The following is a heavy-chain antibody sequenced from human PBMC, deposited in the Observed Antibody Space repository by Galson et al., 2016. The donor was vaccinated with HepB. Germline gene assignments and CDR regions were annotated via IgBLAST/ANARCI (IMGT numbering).Heavy chain of an antibody. D-gene: IGHD5-18*01. Sequence: SLRLSCAASGFTFSDYYMTWIRQAPGKGLEWVSYISGSSGYRNYADTVKGRFTISRDNRKNSLYLQINSLRAEDTAVYYCAMAVDTPLEVHFDYWGQGTPGTVSS. CDR1: GFTFSDYY. J-gene: IGHJ4*02. CDR3: AMAVDTPLEVHFDY. V-gene: IGHV3-11*06. CDR2: ISGSSGYR.